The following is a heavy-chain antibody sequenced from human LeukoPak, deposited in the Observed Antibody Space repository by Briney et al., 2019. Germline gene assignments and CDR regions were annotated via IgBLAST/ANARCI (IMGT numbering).Heavy chain of an antibody. CDR2: ISGSGDST. D-gene: IGHD4-17*01. V-gene: IGHV3-23*01. J-gene: IGHJ3*02. CDR1: GFTFTSYG. Sequence: PGGSLRLSCAASGFTFTSYGMSWVRQAPGKGLEWVSSISGSGDSTYYADSVKGRFTISRDNSKNTLYLQMNSLRAEDTAVYYCAKDLRSSPIAFHIWGQGTMVTVSS. CDR3: AKDLRSSPIAFHI.